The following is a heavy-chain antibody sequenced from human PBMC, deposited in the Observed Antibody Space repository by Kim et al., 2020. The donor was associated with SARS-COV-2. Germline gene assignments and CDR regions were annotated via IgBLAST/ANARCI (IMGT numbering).Heavy chain of an antibody. D-gene: IGHD3-9*01. CDR2: INPNSGGT. J-gene: IGHJ3*02. V-gene: IGHV1-2*04. Sequence: ASVKVSCKASGYTFTGYYMHWVRQAPGQGLEWMGWINPNSGGTNYAQKFQGWVTMTRDTSISTAYMELSRLRSDDTAVYYCARDEGSLGLRYFDWLHMGAFDIWGQGTMVTVSS. CDR3: ARDEGSLGLRYFDWLHMGAFDI. CDR1: GYTFTGYY.